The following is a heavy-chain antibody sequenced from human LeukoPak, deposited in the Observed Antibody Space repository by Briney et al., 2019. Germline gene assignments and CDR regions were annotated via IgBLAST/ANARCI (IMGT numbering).Heavy chain of an antibody. CDR3: AREIMTTVVTRDWYFDL. D-gene: IGHD4-23*01. V-gene: IGHV4-61*02. CDR1: GGSISSGSYY. J-gene: IGHJ2*01. Sequence: PSQTLYLTCNVSGGSISSGSYYWSWIRQPAGKGLEWIGRIYTSGSTNYNPSLKSRVTISVDTSKNQFSLKLSSVTAADTAVYYCAREIMTTVVTRDWYFDLWGRGTLVTVSS. CDR2: IYTSGST.